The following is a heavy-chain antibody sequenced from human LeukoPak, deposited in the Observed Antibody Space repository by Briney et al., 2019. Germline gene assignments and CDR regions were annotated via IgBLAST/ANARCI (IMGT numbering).Heavy chain of an antibody. D-gene: IGHD2-21*02. CDR1: GYTFTSYY. CDR2: INPSGGST. J-gene: IGHJ4*02. Sequence: ASVKVSCKASGYTFTSYYMHWVRQAPGQGLEWMGIINPSGGSTSYAQKFQGRVTMTEDTSTDTAYMELSSLRSEDTAVYYCATASPMMTSLDYWGQGTLVTVSS. V-gene: IGHV1-46*01. CDR3: ATASPMMTSLDY.